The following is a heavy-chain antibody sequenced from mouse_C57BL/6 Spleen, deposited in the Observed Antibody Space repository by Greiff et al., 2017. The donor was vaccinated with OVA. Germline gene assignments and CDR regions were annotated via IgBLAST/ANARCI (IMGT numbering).Heavy chain of an antibody. Sequence: EVQVVESGGGLVQPKGSLKLSCAASGFSFNTYAMNWVRQAPGKGLEWVARIRSKSNNYATYYADSVKDRFTISRDDSESMLYLQMNNLKTEDTAMYYCVRQGYGSSPYYYAMDYWGQGTSVTVSS. J-gene: IGHJ4*01. V-gene: IGHV10-1*01. CDR2: IRSKSNNYAT. D-gene: IGHD1-1*01. CDR3: VRQGYGSSPYYYAMDY. CDR1: GFSFNTYA.